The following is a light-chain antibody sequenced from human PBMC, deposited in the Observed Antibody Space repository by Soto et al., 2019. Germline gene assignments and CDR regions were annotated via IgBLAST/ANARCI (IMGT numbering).Light chain of an antibody. CDR2: GVS. CDR3: DQYSNPPHT. Sequence: ETVLMQSPDTLSLSPGEGATLSCRASQTVRDSQLAWYQQKPGQSPRPLIYGVSNRATDIPARFGGSASGTACTLTSSRLEPDDCAVYYWDQYSNPPHTFGQGTKLEIK. CDR1: QTVRDSQ. J-gene: IGKJ2*01. V-gene: IGKV3-20*01.